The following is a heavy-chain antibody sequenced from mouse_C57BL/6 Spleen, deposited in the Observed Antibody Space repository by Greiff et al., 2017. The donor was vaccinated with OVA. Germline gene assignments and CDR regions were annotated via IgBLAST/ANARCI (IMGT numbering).Heavy chain of an antibody. J-gene: IGHJ4*01. CDR1: GFTFSSYA. Sequence: EVQGVESGEGLVKPGGSLKLSCAASGFTFSSYAMSWVRQTPEKRLEWVAYISSGGDYIYYADTVKGRFTISRDNARNTLYLQMSSLKSEDTAMDYCTRDRDYGGDAMDYWGQGTSVTVSS. D-gene: IGHD2-4*01. CDR3: TRDRDYGGDAMDY. CDR2: ISSGGDYI. V-gene: IGHV5-9-1*02.